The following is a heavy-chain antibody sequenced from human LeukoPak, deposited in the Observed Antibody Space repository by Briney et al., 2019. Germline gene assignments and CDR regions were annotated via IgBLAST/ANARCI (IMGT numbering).Heavy chain of an antibody. D-gene: IGHD1-26*01. J-gene: IGHJ3*02. CDR2: IYYSGST. V-gene: IGHV4-59*01. Sequence: SETLSLTCTVSGGSISSYYWSWIRQPPGKGLEWIGYIYYSGSTNYNPSLKSRVTISVDTSENQFSLKLSSVTAADTAVYYCARGGLLYAFDIWGQGIMVTVSS. CDR1: GGSISSYY. CDR3: ARGGLLYAFDI.